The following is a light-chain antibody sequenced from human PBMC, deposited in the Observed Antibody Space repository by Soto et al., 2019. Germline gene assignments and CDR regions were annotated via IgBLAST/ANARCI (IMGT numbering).Light chain of an antibody. J-gene: IGKJ1*01. V-gene: IGKV3-15*01. CDR1: QSVSSTY. CDR2: GAS. CDR3: QQYNNWPWT. Sequence: EIVMKQSPATLSLSTGERATLSCRASQSVSSTYLAWYQQKPGQAPRLLIHGASTRATGFPARFSGSGSGTDFTLTISSLQSEDFAVYYCQQYNNWPWTFGQGSKVDI.